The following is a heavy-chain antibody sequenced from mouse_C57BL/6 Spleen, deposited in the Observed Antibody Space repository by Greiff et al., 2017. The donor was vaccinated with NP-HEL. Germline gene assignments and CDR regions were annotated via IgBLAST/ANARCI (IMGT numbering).Heavy chain of an antibody. V-gene: IGHV1-53*01. CDR1: GYTFTSYW. D-gene: IGHD1-1*01. Sequence: VQLQQPGTELVKPGASVKLSCKASGYTFTSYWMHWVKQRPGQGLEWIGNINPSNGGTNYNEKFKSKATLTVDKSSSTAYMQLSSLTSEDSAVYYCARGGTTVHWYFDVWGTGTTVTVSS. CDR2: INPSNGGT. J-gene: IGHJ1*03. CDR3: ARGGTTVHWYFDV.